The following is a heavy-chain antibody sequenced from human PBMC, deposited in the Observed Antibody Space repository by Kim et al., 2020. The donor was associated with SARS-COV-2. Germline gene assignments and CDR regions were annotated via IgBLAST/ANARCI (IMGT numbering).Heavy chain of an antibody. D-gene: IGHD6-13*01. CDR2: ISSSGSTI. CDR3: AIIAAAGNKEGYFDY. J-gene: IGHJ4*02. V-gene: IGHV3-48*03. Sequence: GGSLRLSCAASGFTFSSYEMNWVRQAPGKGLEWVSYISSSGSTIYYADSVKGRFTISRDNAKNSLYLQMNSLRAEDTAVYYCAIIAAAGNKEGYFDYWGQGTLVTVSS. CDR1: GFTFSSYE.